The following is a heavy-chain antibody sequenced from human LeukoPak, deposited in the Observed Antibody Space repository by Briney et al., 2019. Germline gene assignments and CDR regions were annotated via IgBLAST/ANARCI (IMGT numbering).Heavy chain of an antibody. CDR3: VRLEGFDSSGRE. J-gene: IGHJ4*02. CDR2: IYYSGVT. CDR1: GGSVSRSPYY. D-gene: IGHD3-22*01. V-gene: IGHV4-39*01. Sequence: SETLSLTCTVSGGSVSRSPYYWGWIRQPPGKGLEWIGNIYYSGVTYYSPSLKSRVTISVDTSKNQFSLKLSSVTAADTAVYYCVRLEGFDSSGREWGQGTLVTVSS.